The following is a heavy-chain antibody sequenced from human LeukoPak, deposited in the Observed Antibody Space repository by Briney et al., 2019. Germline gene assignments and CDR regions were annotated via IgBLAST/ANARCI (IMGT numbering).Heavy chain of an antibody. V-gene: IGHV3-23*01. Sequence: PGGSLGLSCAASGFSFSSYDMGWVRQAPGKGLEWVSGIRGSGGSTFYADSVKGRFTISRDNSKNTLNLQMNSLRAEDTAVYYCAKSQLVGATYALDIWGQGTMVTVSS. CDR2: IRGSGGST. J-gene: IGHJ3*02. CDR1: GFSFSSYD. CDR3: AKSQLVGATYALDI. D-gene: IGHD1-26*01.